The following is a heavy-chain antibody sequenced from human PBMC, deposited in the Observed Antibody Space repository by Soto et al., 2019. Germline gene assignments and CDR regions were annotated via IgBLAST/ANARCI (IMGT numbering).Heavy chain of an antibody. CDR2: IYRGGGT. CDR1: GFTVSGNY. D-gene: IGHD5-18*01. V-gene: IGHV3-53*01. J-gene: IGHJ4*02. Sequence: EVHLVESGGGLIQPGGSLRLSCAASGFTVSGNYMAWVRQAPGQGLEWVSVIYRGGGTYYADSVKGRFTISRDNSKNTLYLQMNSLRTEYTAVYYCATVDTALAFYFDYWGQGTLVTVSS. CDR3: ATVDTALAFYFDY.